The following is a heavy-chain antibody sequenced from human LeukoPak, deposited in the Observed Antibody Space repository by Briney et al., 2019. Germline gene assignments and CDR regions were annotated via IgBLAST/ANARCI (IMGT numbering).Heavy chain of an antibody. CDR3: ASLYDSSGYQRNDAFDI. V-gene: IGHV3-9*01. CDR1: GFTFDDYA. Sequence: PGRSLRLSCAASGFTFDDYAMHWVRQAPGKGLEWVSGISWNSGSIGYADSVKGRFTISRDNAKNSLYLQMNSLRAEDTALYYCASLYDSSGYQRNDAFDIWGQGTMVTVSS. J-gene: IGHJ3*02. D-gene: IGHD3-22*01. CDR2: ISWNSGSI.